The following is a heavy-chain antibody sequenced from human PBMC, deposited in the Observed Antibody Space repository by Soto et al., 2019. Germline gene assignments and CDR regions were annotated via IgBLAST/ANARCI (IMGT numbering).Heavy chain of an antibody. CDR1: GGSISSSNW. Sequence: SETLSLTCAVSGGSISSSNWWSWVRQPPGKRLEWIGEINHSGSTNYNPSLKSRVTISVDTSKNQFSLKLSSVTAADTAVYYCARGLRYFDSYYFDYWGQGTLVTVSS. J-gene: IGHJ4*02. CDR2: INHSGST. V-gene: IGHV4-4*02. CDR3: ARGLRYFDSYYFDY. D-gene: IGHD3-9*01.